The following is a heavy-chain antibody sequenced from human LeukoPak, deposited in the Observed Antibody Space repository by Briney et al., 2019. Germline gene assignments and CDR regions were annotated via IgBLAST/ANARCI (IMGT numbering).Heavy chain of an antibody. CDR2: TFHSGHT. CDR3: ARDGTCSSTNCLRGDYYYMDV. J-gene: IGHJ6*03. V-gene: IGHV4-4*02. Sequence: SETLSLTCAVSGGSIRNNNWWSWVRQPPGKGLGWIGETFHSGHTNYNPSLKSRVTISVDTSKNQFSLKLNSVTAADTAVNYCARDGTCSSTNCLRGDYYYMDVWGKGTTVTVSS. D-gene: IGHD2-2*01. CDR1: GGSIRNNNW.